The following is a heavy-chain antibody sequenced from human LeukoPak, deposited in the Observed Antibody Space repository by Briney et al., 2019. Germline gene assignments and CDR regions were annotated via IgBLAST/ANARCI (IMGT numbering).Heavy chain of an antibody. Sequence: SETLSLTCTVSGYSISSGYCWGWIRQPPGKGLEWIGSIYHSGSTYYNPSLKSRVTISVDTSKNQFSLKLSSVTAADTAVYYCARVGAVAGPSAAFDIWGQGTMVTVSS. CDR1: GYSISSGYC. V-gene: IGHV4-38-2*02. D-gene: IGHD6-19*01. CDR2: IYHSGST. CDR3: ARVGAVAGPSAAFDI. J-gene: IGHJ3*02.